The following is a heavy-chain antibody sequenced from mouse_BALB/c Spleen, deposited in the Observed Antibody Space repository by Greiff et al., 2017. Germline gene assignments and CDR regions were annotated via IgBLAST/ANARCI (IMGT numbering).Heavy chain of an antibody. CDR2: IWAGGST. CDR3: ARVTTVVARAMDY. Sequence: QVHVKQSGPGLVAPSQSLSITCTVSGFSLTSYGVHWVRQPPGKGLEWLGVIWAGGSTNYNSALMSRLSISKDNSKSQVFLKMNSLQTDDTAMYYCARVTTVVARAMDYWGQGTSVTVSS. V-gene: IGHV2-9*02. CDR1: GFSLTSYG. D-gene: IGHD1-1*01. J-gene: IGHJ4*01.